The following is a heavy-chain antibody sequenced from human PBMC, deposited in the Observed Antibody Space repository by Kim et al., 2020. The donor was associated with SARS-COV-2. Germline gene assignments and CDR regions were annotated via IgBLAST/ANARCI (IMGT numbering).Heavy chain of an antibody. CDR1: GYSFTSYW. CDR2: IDPSDSYT. D-gene: IGHD1-1*01. V-gene: IGHV5-10-1*01. CDR3: ARSIPPGYNWNDKFPAGMDV. Sequence: GESLKISCKGSGYSFTSYWISWVRQMPGKGLEWMGRIDPSDSYTNYSPSFQGHVTISADKSISTAYLQWSSLKASDTAMYYCARSIPPGYNWNDKFPAGMDVWGQGTTVTVSS. J-gene: IGHJ6*02.